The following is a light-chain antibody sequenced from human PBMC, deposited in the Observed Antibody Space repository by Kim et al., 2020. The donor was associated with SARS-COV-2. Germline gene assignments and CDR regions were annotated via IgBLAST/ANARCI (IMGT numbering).Light chain of an antibody. CDR2: ASS. Sequence: LSLGERAILSCRASQRVSRYVLAWYQQRPGEATSLLIYASSSRAAGIPDRFSGGGSGTYFTLTISRLDAEDSAVFYCQQYGSSLTFGGGTKVDIK. J-gene: IGKJ4*01. V-gene: IGKV3-20*01. CDR3: QQYGSSLT. CDR1: QRVSRYV.